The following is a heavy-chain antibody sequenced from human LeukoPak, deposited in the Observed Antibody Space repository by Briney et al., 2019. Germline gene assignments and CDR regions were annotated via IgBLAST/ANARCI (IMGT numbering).Heavy chain of an antibody. CDR2: INPSGGST. CDR1: GYTFTSYY. D-gene: IGHD3-16*01. CDR3: ARVYTLGWFDP. V-gene: IGHV1-46*01. J-gene: IGHJ5*02. Sequence: GATVKVSCKASGYTFTSYYMHWVRQAPGQGLEWMGIINPSGGSTSYAQKFQGRVTMTRDTSTSTVYMELSSLRSEDTAVYYCARVYTLGWFDPWGQGTLVTVSS.